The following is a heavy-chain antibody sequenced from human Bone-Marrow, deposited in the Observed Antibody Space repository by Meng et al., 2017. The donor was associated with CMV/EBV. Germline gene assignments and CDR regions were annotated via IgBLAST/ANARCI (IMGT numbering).Heavy chain of an antibody. CDR1: GFTFSSYS. J-gene: IGHJ6*02. V-gene: IGHV3-48*04. Sequence: GESLKISCAASGFTFSSYSMNWVRQAPGKELEWVSYISSSSSTIYYADSVKGRFTISRDNAKNSLYLQMNSLRAEDTAVYYCARDITPYYYYYGMDVWGQGTTVTVSS. D-gene: IGHD3-3*01. CDR2: ISSSSSTI. CDR3: ARDITPYYYYYGMDV.